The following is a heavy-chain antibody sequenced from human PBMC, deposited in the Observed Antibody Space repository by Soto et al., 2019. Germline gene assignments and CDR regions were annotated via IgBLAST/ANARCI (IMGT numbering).Heavy chain of an antibody. Sequence: QVQLVQSGAEVKKPGSSVKVSCKASGGTFSSYTISWVRQAPGQGLEWMGRIIPILGIANYAQKFQGRVTITADKSTSTAYMELSRLRSEDTAVYYCARDLNKSGGGVVPAAMGYWGQGTLVTVSS. J-gene: IGHJ4*02. V-gene: IGHV1-69*08. D-gene: IGHD2-2*01. CDR3: ARDLNKSGGGVVPAAMGY. CDR1: GGTFSSYT. CDR2: IIPILGIA.